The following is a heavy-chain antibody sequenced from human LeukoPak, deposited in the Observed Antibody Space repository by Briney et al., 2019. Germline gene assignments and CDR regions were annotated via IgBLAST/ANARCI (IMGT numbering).Heavy chain of an antibody. CDR2: ISENGVTT. Sequence: PGGSLRLSCAASGFAFAREGMSWVRQAPGKGLEWVSIISENGVTTYYADSVKGRFTISRDNSKNTLSLQMNGLRAEDTAVYFCAKNLPSSITSWLKYYFDSWGQGTLVTVSS. CDR3: AKNLPSSITSWLKYYFDS. V-gene: IGHV3-23*01. J-gene: IGHJ4*02. CDR1: GFAFAREG. D-gene: IGHD6-19*01.